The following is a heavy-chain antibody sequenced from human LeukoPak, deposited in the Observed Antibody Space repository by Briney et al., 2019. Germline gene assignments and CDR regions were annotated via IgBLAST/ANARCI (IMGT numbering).Heavy chain of an antibody. CDR1: GGSFSGYY. D-gene: IGHD2-15*01. CDR2: INHSGST. Sequence: SETLSLTCAVYGGSFSGYYWSWIRQPPGKGLEWIGEINHSGSTNYNPSLKSRVTISVDTSKNQFSLKLSSVTAADTAVYYCASGYCSGGSCVTLYYWGQGTLVTVS. V-gene: IGHV4-34*01. J-gene: IGHJ4*02. CDR3: ASGYCSGGSCVTLYY.